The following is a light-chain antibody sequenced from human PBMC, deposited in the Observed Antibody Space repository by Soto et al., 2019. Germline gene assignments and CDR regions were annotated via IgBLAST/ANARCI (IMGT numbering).Light chain of an antibody. J-gene: IGKJ5*01. CDR1: QSLLHSNGYNY. Sequence: DIVMTQSPLSLPVTPGEPASISCRSSQSLLHSNGYNYLDWYLQKPGQSPQLXIYDASTLESGVPSRFSGSGSGTEFTLTISSLQPEDIATYYCQQYDNLPITFGHGTRLEIK. V-gene: IGKV2-28*01. CDR2: DAS. CDR3: QQYDNLPIT.